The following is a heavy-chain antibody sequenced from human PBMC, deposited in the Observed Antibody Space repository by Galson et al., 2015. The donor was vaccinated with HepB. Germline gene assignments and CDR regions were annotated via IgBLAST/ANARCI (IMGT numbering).Heavy chain of an antibody. CDR1: GYSFTSYW. Sequence: QSGAEVKKPGESLKISCKGSGYSFTSYWIGWVRQMPGKGLEWMGIIYPGDSDTRYSPSFQGQVTISADKSISTAYLQWSSLKASDTAMYYCARQGYGSGSYYSARTSNWFDPWGQGTLVTVSS. CDR2: IYPGDSDT. J-gene: IGHJ5*02. CDR3: ARQGYGSGSYYSARTSNWFDP. D-gene: IGHD3-10*01. V-gene: IGHV5-51*01.